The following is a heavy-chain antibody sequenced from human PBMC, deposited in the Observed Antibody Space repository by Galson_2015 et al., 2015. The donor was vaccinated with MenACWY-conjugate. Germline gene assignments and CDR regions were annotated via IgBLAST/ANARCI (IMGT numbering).Heavy chain of an antibody. CDR3: AREKPSTVVVSAFDF. CDR2: ISSDSET. Sequence: SLRLSCAASGFAFSSYNMDWVRRAPGKGLEWVAHISSDSETKYGDSVWGRFTVTRDDAKKSLYLQINSLRVEDTAVYYCAREKPSTVVVSAFDFWGQGTMVTVSS. J-gene: IGHJ3*01. V-gene: IGHV3-48*04. CDR1: GFAFSSYN. D-gene: IGHD2-15*01.